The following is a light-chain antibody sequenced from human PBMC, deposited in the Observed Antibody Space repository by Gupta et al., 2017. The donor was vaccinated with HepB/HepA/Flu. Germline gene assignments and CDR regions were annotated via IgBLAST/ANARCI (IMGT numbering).Light chain of an antibody. CDR2: DAS. V-gene: IGKV1-33*01. Sequence: DIQMTQSPSSLSASVGDRVTSTCQASQDINNYLNWYQQKPGKAPKLLINDASNLETGVPSGFSGSGYGTDFTFTISSLQPEEIAPCYCQQYEKLHPVMCSFGQGTKLEIK. CDR1: QDINNY. J-gene: IGKJ2*04. CDR3: QQYEKLHPVMCS.